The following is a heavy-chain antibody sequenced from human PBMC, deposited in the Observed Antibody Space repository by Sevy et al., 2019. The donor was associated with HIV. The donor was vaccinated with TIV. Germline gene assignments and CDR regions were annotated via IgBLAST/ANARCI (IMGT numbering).Heavy chain of an antibody. CDR1: GYIFTSYG. V-gene: IGHV1-18*01. J-gene: IGHJ4*02. CDR2: INGHNGNT. D-gene: IGHD3-22*01. Sequence: ASVKVSCKASGYIFTSYGISWVRQAPRQGLEWMGWINGHNGNTNYVQNLQGRVTITTDTSTNTAYMELRSLRSDDTAVYYCARDGYDGSGYQRGLFDFWGQGTLVTVSS. CDR3: ARDGYDGSGYQRGLFDF.